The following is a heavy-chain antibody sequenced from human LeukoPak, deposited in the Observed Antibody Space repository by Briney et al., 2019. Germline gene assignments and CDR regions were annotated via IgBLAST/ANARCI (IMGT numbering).Heavy chain of an antibody. D-gene: IGHD2-21*01. CDR1: GFTFSSYW. J-gene: IGHJ6*03. V-gene: IGHV3-74*01. CDR3: AAISPYYYMDV. CDR2: INSDGSST. Sequence: GGSLRLSCAASGFTFSSYWMHWVRQAPGKGLVWVSRINSDGSSTSYADSVKGRFTISRDNAKNTLHLQMNSLRAEDTAVYYCAAISPYYYMDVWGKGTTVTISS.